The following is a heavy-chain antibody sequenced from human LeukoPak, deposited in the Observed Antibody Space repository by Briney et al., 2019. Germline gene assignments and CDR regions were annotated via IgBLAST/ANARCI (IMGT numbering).Heavy chain of an antibody. D-gene: IGHD3-22*01. V-gene: IGHV3-11*01. J-gene: IGHJ4*02. Sequence: GGSLRLSCAASGFTFSDYYMSWIRQAPGKGLEWVSYISSSATTIYYADSVKGRFTISRDNAKNSLYLQMNSLRAEDTAVYYCARDYYDSSGYCNYWGQGTLVTVSS. CDR1: GFTFSDYY. CDR2: ISSSATTI. CDR3: ARDYYDSSGYCNY.